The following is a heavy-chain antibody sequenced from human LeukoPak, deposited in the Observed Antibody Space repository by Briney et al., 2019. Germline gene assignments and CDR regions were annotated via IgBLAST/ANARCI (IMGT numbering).Heavy chain of an antibody. CDR2: INPTGTGT. CDR3: AREEYGGYFDY. CDR1: GYTFTNYY. D-gene: IGHD2-21*01. Sequence: GASVKVSCKASGYTFTNYYMHWVRQAPGQGLEWMGLINPTGTGTNYAQKFRGRVTMTRDTSTTTVYMELSSLTSEDTAVYYCAREEYGGYFDYWGPGTLVTVSS. J-gene: IGHJ4*02. V-gene: IGHV1-46*01.